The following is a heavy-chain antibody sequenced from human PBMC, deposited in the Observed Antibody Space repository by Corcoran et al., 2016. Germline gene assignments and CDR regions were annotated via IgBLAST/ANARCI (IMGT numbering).Heavy chain of an antibody. CDR3: ARDTAMVRGLLDYYYGMDV. V-gene: IGHV1-18*01. CDR1: GYTFTSYG. J-gene: IGHJ6*02. CDR2: ISAYNGNT. D-gene: IGHD3-10*01. Sequence: QVQLVQSGAEVKKPGASVKVSCKASGYTFTSYGISWVRQAPGQGLEWMGWISAYNGNTNYAQKLQGRVTMTTDTSTSPAYMELRSLRADDTAVDYGARDTAMVRGLLDYYYGMDVWGQGNTVTVSS.